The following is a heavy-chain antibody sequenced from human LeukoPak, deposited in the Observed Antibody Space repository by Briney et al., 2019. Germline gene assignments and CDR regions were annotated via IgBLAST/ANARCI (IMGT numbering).Heavy chain of an antibody. CDR3: ARERSDPRCHFDY. V-gene: IGHV3-48*03. D-gene: IGHD5-24*01. CDR1: GFTFSSYE. J-gene: IGHJ4*02. Sequence: GGSLRLSCAASGFTFSSYEMNWVRQAPGKGLEWVSYISSSGSTIYYADSVKGRFTISRDNAKNSLYLQMNSLRAEDTAVYYCARERSDPRCHFDYWGQGTLVTVSS. CDR2: ISSSGSTI.